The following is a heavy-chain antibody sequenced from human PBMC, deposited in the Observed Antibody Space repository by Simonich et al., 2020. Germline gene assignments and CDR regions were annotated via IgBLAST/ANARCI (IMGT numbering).Heavy chain of an antibody. Sequence: EVQLVESGGGLVQPGGSLRLSCAASGFTFSSYWMSWVRQAPGKGLEWVAKIKQDGSEKKYVDSLKGRFTISRDNAKNSLYLQMDSLRAEDTAVYYCARDREVYGSGSYYNYWGQGTLVTVSS. CDR2: IKQDGSEK. V-gene: IGHV3-7*01. D-gene: IGHD3-10*01. CDR1: GFTFSSYW. J-gene: IGHJ4*02. CDR3: ARDREVYGSGSYYNY.